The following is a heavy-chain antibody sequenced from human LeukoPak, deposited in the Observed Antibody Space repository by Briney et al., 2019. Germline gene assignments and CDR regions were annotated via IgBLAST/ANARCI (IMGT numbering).Heavy chain of an antibody. CDR1: GFTFSTYW. CDR3: ARDLVVPAAIQGYDAFDI. Sequence: GGSLRLSCVASGFTFSTYWMTWVRQAPGKGLEWVSYISSSSSTIYYADSVKGRFTISRDNAKNSLYLQMNSLRAEDTAVYYCARDLVVPAAIQGYDAFDIWGQGTMVTVSS. D-gene: IGHD2-2*01. J-gene: IGHJ3*02. CDR2: ISSSSSTI. V-gene: IGHV3-48*01.